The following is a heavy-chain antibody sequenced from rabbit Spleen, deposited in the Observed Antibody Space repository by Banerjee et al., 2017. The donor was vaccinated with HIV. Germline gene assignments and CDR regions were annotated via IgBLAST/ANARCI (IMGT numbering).Heavy chain of an antibody. CDR3: ARSYAGDLDRWNL. D-gene: IGHD4-2*01. J-gene: IGHJ4*01. V-gene: IGHV1S40*01. CDR2: IHSFLDLT. Sequence: QSLEESGGGLVQPEGSLTLTCTASGFSFSNSYYMCWVRQAPGKGLEWIACIHSFLDLTYHATWAKGRFTVSKTSSTTVTLQMTSLTVADTATYFCARSYAGDLDRWNLWGQGTLVTVS. CDR1: GFSFSNSYY.